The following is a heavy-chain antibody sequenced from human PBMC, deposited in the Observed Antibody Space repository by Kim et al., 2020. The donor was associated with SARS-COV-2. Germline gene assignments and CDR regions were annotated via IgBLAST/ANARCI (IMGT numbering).Heavy chain of an antibody. CDR1: GFTFSSYA. Sequence: GGSLRLSCAASGFTFSSYAMSWVRQAPGKGLEWVSAISGSGGSTYYADSVKGRFTISRDNSKNTLYLQMNSLRAEDTAVYYCAKVRYSYYYYGMDVWGQGTTVTVSS. CDR2: ISGSGGST. J-gene: IGHJ6*02. CDR3: AKVRYSYYYYGMDV. V-gene: IGHV3-23*01.